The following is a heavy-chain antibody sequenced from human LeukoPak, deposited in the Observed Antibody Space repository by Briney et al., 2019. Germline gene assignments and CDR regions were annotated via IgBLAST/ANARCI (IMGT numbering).Heavy chain of an antibody. CDR1: GGSISSYY. D-gene: IGHD1-26*01. V-gene: IGHV4-59*01. CDR2: IYYGGST. J-gene: IGHJ6*02. CDR3: ARGGTVRNGMDV. Sequence: SETLSLTCSVSGGSISSYYWSWIRQPPGKGLEWIGYIYYGGSTNYNPSLKSRVTISLDTSKNQFSLKLNLVTAADTAVYYCARGGTVRNGMDVWGQGTTVTVSS.